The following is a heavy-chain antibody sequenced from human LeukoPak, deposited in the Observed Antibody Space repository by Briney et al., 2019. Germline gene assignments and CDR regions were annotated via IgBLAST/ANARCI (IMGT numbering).Heavy chain of an antibody. J-gene: IGHJ5*02. V-gene: IGHV1-69*04. CDR2: IIPVLGIA. CDR3: ARDDGYSSYHLDFDP. D-gene: IGHD4-11*01. Sequence: SVKVSCKASGGTFSSYTISWVRQAPGQGLEWMGRIIPVLGIANYAQKFQGRVTITADKSTSTAYMELSSLRSEDTAVYYCARDDGYSSYHLDFDPWGQGTLVTVSS. CDR1: GGTFSSYT.